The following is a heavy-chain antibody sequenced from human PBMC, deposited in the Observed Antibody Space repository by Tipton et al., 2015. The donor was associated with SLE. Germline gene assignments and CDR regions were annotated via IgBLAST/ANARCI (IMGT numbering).Heavy chain of an antibody. CDR3: ARAPVAGTGSYGMDV. Sequence: TLSLTCAVYGGSFSGYYWSWIRQPPGKGLEWIGEINHSGSTNYNPSLKSRVTISVDTSKNQFSLKLSSVTAADTAVYYCARAPVAGTGSYGMDVWGQGTTVTVSS. V-gene: IGHV4-34*01. CDR2: INHSGST. J-gene: IGHJ6*02. CDR1: GGSFSGYY. D-gene: IGHD6-19*01.